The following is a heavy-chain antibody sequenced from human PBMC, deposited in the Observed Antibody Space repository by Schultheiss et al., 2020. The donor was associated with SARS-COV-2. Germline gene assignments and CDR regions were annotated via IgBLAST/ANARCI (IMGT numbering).Heavy chain of an antibody. V-gene: IGHV3-7*01. CDR1: RFTFSTYA. D-gene: IGHD3-9*01. Sequence: GGSLRLSCAASRFTFSTYAMSWVRQAPGKGLEWVANIKQDGSEKYYVDSVKGRFTISRDNSKNTLYLQMNSLRAEDTAVYYCARDHYDILTGSVVVAAVYYYYYYRMDVWGQGTTVTVSS. CDR3: ARDHYDILTGSVVVAAVYYYYYYRMDV. J-gene: IGHJ6*02. CDR2: IKQDGSEK.